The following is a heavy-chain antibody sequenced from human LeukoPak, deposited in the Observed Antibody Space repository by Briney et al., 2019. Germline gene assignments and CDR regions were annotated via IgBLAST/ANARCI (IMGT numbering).Heavy chain of an antibody. CDR3: ARQQAGRTYDY. CDR2: IYYSGST. V-gene: IGHV4-39*01. J-gene: IGHJ4*02. Sequence: SETLSLTCTVSGGSISSSSSYWGWIRQPPGKGLEWIGSIYYSGSTYYNPSLKSRVTISVDTSKNQFSLKLSSVTAADTAVYYCARQQAGRTYDYWGQGTLVTVSS. D-gene: IGHD6-13*01. CDR1: GGSISSSSSY.